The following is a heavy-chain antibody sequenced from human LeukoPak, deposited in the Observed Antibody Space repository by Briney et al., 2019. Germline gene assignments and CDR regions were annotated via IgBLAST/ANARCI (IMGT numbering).Heavy chain of an antibody. CDR2: IYPGDSDT. CDR1: GYSSTSSW. Sequence: GESLKISCKGSGYSSTSSWIGWGRQMPGEEVEWMGIIYPGDSDTRHSPSFRGQVTISADKSISTAYLQWSSLKASDTAMYYCARLRVTGEFYYYYYMDVWGKGTTVTVSS. D-gene: IGHD7-27*01. V-gene: IGHV5-51*01. CDR3: ARLRVTGEFYYYYYMDV. J-gene: IGHJ6*03.